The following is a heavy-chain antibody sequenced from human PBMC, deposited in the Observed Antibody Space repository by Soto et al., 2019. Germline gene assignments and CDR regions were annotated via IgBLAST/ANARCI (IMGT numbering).Heavy chain of an antibody. CDR2: IYYSGST. CDR1: GGSISSGDYY. CDR3: ARDNLVGHSYGNQIHALDN. V-gene: IGHV4-30-4*01. D-gene: IGHD5-18*01. J-gene: IGHJ3*02. Sequence: SETLSLTCTVSGGSISSGDYYWSWIRQPPGKGLEWIGYIYYSGSTYYNPSLKSRVTISVDTSKNQFSLKLSSVTAADTAVYYCARDNLVGHSYGNQIHALDNWGQGTKVTVS.